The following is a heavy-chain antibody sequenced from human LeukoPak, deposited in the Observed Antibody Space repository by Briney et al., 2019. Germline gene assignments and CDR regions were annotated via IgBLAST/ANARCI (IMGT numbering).Heavy chain of an antibody. D-gene: IGHD3-22*01. Sequence: ASVKVSCKAFGYTFTSNYMHWVRPAPGQGPEWMGLISPSGGSTTYAQKFQGRVTMTTDTSTSTAYMELRSLRSDDTAVYYCARLNRQKDSSGHHAFDIWGQGTMVTVSS. CDR3: ARLNRQKDSSGHHAFDI. CDR1: GYTFTSNY. CDR2: ISPSGGST. V-gene: IGHV1-46*01. J-gene: IGHJ3*02.